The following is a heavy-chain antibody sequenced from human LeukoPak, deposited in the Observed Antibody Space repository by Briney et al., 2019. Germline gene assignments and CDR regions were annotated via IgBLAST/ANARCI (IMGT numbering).Heavy chain of an antibody. V-gene: IGHV4-59*06. Sequence: PSETLSLTCTVSGGSISTYYWSWIRQHPGKGLEWIGYIYYSGSTYYNPSLKSRVTISVDTSKNQFSLKLSSVTAADTAVYYCARDGTGIAAADARGYFQHWGQGTLVTVSS. CDR2: IYYSGST. J-gene: IGHJ1*01. CDR3: ARDGTGIAAADARGYFQH. CDR1: GGSISTYY. D-gene: IGHD6-13*01.